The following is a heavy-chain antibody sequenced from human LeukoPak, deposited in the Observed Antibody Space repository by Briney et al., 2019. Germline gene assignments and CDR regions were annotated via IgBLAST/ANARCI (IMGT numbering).Heavy chain of an antibody. V-gene: IGHV1-2*02. Sequence: GASVKVSCKSSGYTFTAFYMHWVRQAPGQGLEWMGWINPTSGVTNYAQKFQGGVTMTRDTSITTAYMELSGLRSDDTAIYYCARDHYYHDSSGYYPNWGQGTMVTVSS. J-gene: IGHJ3*01. CDR3: ARDHYYHDSSGYYPN. CDR2: INPTSGVT. CDR1: GYTFTAFY. D-gene: IGHD3-22*01.